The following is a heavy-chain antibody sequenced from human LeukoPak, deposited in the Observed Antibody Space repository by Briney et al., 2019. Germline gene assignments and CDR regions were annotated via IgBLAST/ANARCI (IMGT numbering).Heavy chain of an antibody. V-gene: IGHV1-24*01. CDR3: ATPFCSGGSCYSKAFDI. CDR1: GYTLTELS. J-gene: IGHJ3*02. CDR2: FDPEDGET. D-gene: IGHD2-15*01. Sequence: GASVKVSCKVSGYTLTELSMHWVRQAPGKGLEWMGGFDPEDGETIYAQKFQGRVTMTEDTSTDTAYMELSSLRSEDTAVYYCATPFCSGGSCYSKAFDIWGQGTMVTVSS.